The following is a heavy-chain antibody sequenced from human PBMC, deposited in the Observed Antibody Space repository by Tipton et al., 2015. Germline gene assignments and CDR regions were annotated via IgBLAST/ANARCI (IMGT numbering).Heavy chain of an antibody. CDR3: ARDKIGNSWTPDY. J-gene: IGHJ4*02. Sequence: SLRLSCTASGFTVSSYGLSWVRQAPGKGLEWVSIVYSDGSTYYADSVKGRFTISRDNAKNSLYLEMNSLGAEDTAVYYCARDKIGNSWTPDYWGQGTLVTVSS. V-gene: IGHV3-66*01. D-gene: IGHD6-13*01. CDR2: VYSDGST. CDR1: GFTVSSYG.